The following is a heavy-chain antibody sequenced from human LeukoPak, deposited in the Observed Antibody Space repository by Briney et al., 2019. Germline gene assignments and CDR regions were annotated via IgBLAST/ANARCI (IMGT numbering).Heavy chain of an antibody. D-gene: IGHD1-26*01. CDR1: GFTFDDYA. Sequence: GGFLRLSCAASGFTFDDYAMHWVRQAPGKGLEWVSLISWDGGSTYYADSVKGRFTISRDNSKNSLYLQMNSLRAEDTALYYCAKDGVGATGGYFDYWGQGTLVTVSS. J-gene: IGHJ4*02. CDR3: AKDGVGATGGYFDY. CDR2: ISWDGGST. V-gene: IGHV3-43D*03.